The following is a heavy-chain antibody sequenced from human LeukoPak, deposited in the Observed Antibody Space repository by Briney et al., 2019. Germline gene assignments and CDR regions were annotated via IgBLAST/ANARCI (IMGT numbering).Heavy chain of an antibody. Sequence: GSLRLSCAASGFTFSSYAMSWIRQPPGKGLEWIGEINHSGSTNYNPSHKSRVTISVDTSKNQFSLKLSSVTAADTAVYYCARGVVVPIDYDCWSGYPHHYYGMDVWGQGTTVTVSS. CDR1: GFTFSSYA. D-gene: IGHD3-3*01. J-gene: IGHJ6*02. CDR3: ARGVVVPIDYDCWSGYPHHYYGMDV. V-gene: IGHV4-34*01. CDR2: INHSGST.